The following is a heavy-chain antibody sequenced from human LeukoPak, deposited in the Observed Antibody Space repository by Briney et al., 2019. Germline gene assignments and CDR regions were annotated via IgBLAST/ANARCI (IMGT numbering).Heavy chain of an antibody. CDR1: GGSISSYY. Sequence: SETLSLTCTVSGGSISSYYWSWIRQPPGKGLEWIGYIYYSGSTNYNPSLKSRVTISVDTSKNQFSLKLSSVTAADTAVYYRARVRRGPRGNAFDIWGQGTMVTVSS. D-gene: IGHD1-14*01. CDR3: ARVRRGPRGNAFDI. CDR2: IYYSGST. V-gene: IGHV4-59*01. J-gene: IGHJ3*02.